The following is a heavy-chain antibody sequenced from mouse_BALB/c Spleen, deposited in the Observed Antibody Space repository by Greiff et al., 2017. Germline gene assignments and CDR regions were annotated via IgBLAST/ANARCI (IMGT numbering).Heavy chain of an antibody. CDR2: IDPENGDT. D-gene: IGHD3-1*01. J-gene: IGHJ3*01. CDR3: NSGFSFAY. Sequence: VTLKESGAELVRSGASVKLSCTASGFNIKDYYMHWVKQRPEQGLEWIGWIDPENGDTEYAPKFQGKATMTADTSSNTAYLQLSSQTSEDTAVYYCNSGFSFAYWGQGTLVTVSA. CDR1: GFNIKDYY. V-gene: IGHV14-4*02.